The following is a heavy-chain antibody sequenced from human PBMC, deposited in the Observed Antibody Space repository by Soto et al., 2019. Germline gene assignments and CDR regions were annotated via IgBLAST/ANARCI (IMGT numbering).Heavy chain of an antibody. CDR2: IYSGGST. D-gene: IGHD5-12*01. J-gene: IGHJ4*02. Sequence: GGSLRLSCAASGFTVSSNYMSWVRQAPGKGLEWVSVIYSGGSTYYADSVKGRFTISRDNSKNTLYLQVNSLRAEDTAVYYCARGWWLLDFDYWGQGTLVTVSS. V-gene: IGHV3-53*01. CDR3: ARGWWLLDFDY. CDR1: GFTVSSNY.